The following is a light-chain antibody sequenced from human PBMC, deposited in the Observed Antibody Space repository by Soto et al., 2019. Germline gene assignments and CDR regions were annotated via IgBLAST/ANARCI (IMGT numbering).Light chain of an antibody. J-gene: IGKJ3*01. Sequence: DIVMTQSPDSLAVSLGERATINCKSSQSVLYSSNNKNYLACYQQKPGQPPKLLIYWASTRESGVPDRFSGSGSGTDFTLTISSLQAEDVAVYYCQQYYSTPPTFGPATKVDIK. CDR2: WAS. CDR3: QQYYSTPPT. V-gene: IGKV4-1*01. CDR1: QSVLYSSNNKNY.